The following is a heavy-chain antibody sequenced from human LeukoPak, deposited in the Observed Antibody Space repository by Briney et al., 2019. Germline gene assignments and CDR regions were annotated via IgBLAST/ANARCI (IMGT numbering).Heavy chain of an antibody. CDR3: ARDTMVRGDS. CDR1: GGSFSGYY. J-gene: IGHJ4*02. D-gene: IGHD3-10*01. CDR2: INHSGST. V-gene: IGHV4-34*01. Sequence: SETLSLTCAVYGGSFSGYYWSWIRQPPGKGLEWIGEINHSGSTNYNPSLKSPVTISVDTSKNQFSLKLSSVTAADTAVYYCARDTMVRGDSWGQGTLVTVSS.